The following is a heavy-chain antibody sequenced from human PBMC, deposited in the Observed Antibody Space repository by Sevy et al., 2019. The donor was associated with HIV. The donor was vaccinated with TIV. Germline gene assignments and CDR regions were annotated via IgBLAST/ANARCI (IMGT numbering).Heavy chain of an antibody. V-gene: IGHV3-7*01. CDR2: IKQDGSEK. CDR3: ARVRPRDWFDP. J-gene: IGHJ5*02. Sequence: GGSLRLSCAASGFTFSSYWMSWVRQAPGKGLEWVANIKQDGSEKYYVDSVKGRFTISRDNAKNSLYLQMNSLRAEDTAVYYWARVRPRDWFDPWGQGTLVIVSS. CDR1: GFTFSSYW. D-gene: IGHD6-25*01.